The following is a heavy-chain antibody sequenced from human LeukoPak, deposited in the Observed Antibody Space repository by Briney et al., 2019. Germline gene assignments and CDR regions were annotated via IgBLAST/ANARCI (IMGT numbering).Heavy chain of an antibody. V-gene: IGHV3-11*06. CDR1: GFSFRDYN. Sequence: GGSLRLSCAASGFSFRDYNMIWIRQAPGRGLEWVSYISSSSAYTAYPDSVKGRFTISRDNSKSTVYLQMNSLRGEDTAVYYCARDLSEKYSSDYWGQGTLVTVSS. D-gene: IGHD2/OR15-2a*01. CDR2: ISSSSAYT. J-gene: IGHJ4*02. CDR3: ARDLSEKYSSDY.